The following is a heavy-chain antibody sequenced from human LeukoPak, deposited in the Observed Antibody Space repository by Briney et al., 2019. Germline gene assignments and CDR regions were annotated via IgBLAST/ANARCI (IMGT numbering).Heavy chain of an antibody. D-gene: IGHD4-17*01. CDR2: ISSTGTYT. CDR1: GFTFDDYA. V-gene: IGHV3-21*01. CDR3: ARLYGDYEPDNDFDY. Sequence: GGSLRLSCAASGFTFDDYAMHWVRQAPGKGLEWVSSISSTGTYTYYADSVKGRFTISRDNAKNSLYLQMNSLRAEDTAVYYCARLYGDYEPDNDFDYWGQGTLVTVSS. J-gene: IGHJ4*02.